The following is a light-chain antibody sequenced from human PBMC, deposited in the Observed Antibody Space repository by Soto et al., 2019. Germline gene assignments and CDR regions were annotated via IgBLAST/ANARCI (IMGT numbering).Light chain of an antibody. CDR1: HTNIGTKT. CDR2: SNN. J-gene: IGLJ1*01. CDR3: AAWDGSLNGL. V-gene: IGLV1-44*01. Sequence: QSERKQGPAGAGGPGETGTNSFSGKHTNIGTKTVNWYQQFPGTAPKLLIYSNNQRPSGVPDRFSGSKSGTSASLAISGLQSEDEADYYCAAWDGSLNGLFGTGTKVTVL.